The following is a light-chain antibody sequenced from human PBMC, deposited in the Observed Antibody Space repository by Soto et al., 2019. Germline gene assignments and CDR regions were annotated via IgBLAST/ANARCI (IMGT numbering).Light chain of an antibody. CDR1: SSDVGSYDL. CDR2: EDI. V-gene: IGLV2-23*01. Sequence: QSALTQPASVSGSRGQSITISCAGTSSDVGSYDLVSWYQQYPGKAPKLMIYEDIKRPSGVSHRFSGSKSGNTASLTISGLQAEDEADYYCCSYAGFSTVIFGGGTKLTVL. CDR3: CSYAGFSTVI. J-gene: IGLJ2*01.